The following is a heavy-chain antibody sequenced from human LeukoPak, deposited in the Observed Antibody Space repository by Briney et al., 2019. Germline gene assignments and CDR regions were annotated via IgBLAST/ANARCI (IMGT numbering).Heavy chain of an antibody. CDR1: GFTFSGSA. V-gene: IGHV3-73*01. J-gene: IGHJ5*02. Sequence: GGSLRLSCAASGFTFSGSAMHWVRQSPGKGLEWVGQINTKDEGYDTAPAYAAWVNGRFTISRDDSIKTAYLQMKSLKTEDSALYYGTRDSGTYIWFGPWGQGTLVTVSS. CDR3: TRDSGTYIWFGP. D-gene: IGHD1-26*01. CDR2: INTKDEGYDTAP.